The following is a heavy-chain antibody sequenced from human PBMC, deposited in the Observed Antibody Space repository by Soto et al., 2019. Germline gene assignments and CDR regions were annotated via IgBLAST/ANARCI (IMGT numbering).Heavy chain of an antibody. CDR3: ARGPLVVLNYFES. Sequence: SVKVSCKASGGTFRNYPINWVRQAPGQGLEWMGSIFPLTDIPDYAQNFQARLTISADKPTSTAYMELSSLTSDDTAMYFCARGPLVVLNYFESWGQGTLVTVS. V-gene: IGHV1-69*04. CDR2: IFPLTDIP. J-gene: IGHJ4*02. CDR1: GGTFRNYP.